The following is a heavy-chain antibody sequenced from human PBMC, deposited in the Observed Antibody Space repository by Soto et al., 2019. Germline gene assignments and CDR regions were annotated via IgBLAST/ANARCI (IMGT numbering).Heavy chain of an antibody. J-gene: IGHJ3*02. CDR3: RGGDTIFGVVITDDAFDI. CDR1: GFTFSSYA. D-gene: IGHD3-3*01. V-gene: IGHV3-23*01. CDR2: ISGSGGST. Sequence: EVQLLESGGGLVQPGGSLRLSCAASGFTFSSYAMSWVRQAPGKGLEWVSAISGSGGSTYYADSVKGRFTISRDNSKNTLYLQMNGLRAEDTAVYYCRGGDTIFGVVITDDAFDIWGQGTMVTVSS.